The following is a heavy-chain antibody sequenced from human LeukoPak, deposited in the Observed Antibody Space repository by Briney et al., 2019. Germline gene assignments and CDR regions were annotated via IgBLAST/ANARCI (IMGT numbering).Heavy chain of an antibody. CDR1: DGSISNYY. V-gene: IGHV4-4*09. Sequence: PTETLSLTCTVSDGSISNYYWSWIRQPPGKGLEWIGYIYTSGSTNYNPSLKSRVTISVDTSKNQFSLKLSSVTAADTAAYYCARHLTGSSVCIEYWGQGTLVTVSS. CDR3: ARHLTGSSVCIEY. J-gene: IGHJ4*02. D-gene: IGHD2-8*02. CDR2: IYTSGST.